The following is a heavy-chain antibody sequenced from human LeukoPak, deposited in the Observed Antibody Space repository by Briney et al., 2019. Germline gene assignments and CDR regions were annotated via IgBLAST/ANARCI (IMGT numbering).Heavy chain of an antibody. CDR3: ARTRYGYLFDY. CDR2: ISNSDSTT. Sequence: GGSLRLSCAASEITFSSYEMNWVRQAPGKGLEWVSYISNSDSTTYYADSVKGRFTLSRDNAKNSLYLQMNSLRAEDTGVYYCARTRYGYLFDYWGQGTLVTVSS. J-gene: IGHJ4*02. CDR1: EITFSSYE. D-gene: IGHD5-18*01. V-gene: IGHV3-48*03.